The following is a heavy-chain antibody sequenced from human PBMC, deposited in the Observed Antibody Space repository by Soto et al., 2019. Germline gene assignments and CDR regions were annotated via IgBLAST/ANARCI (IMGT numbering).Heavy chain of an antibody. CDR3: ARERPPRYDWFDP. CDR2: INHSGST. J-gene: IGHJ5*02. CDR1: GGSFSGYY. D-gene: IGHD1-20*01. V-gene: IGHV4-34*01. Sequence: SGTLSLTCAVYGGSFSGYYWSWIRQPPGKGLEWIGEINHSGSTNYNPSLKSRVTISVDTSKNQFSLKLSSVTAADTAVYYCARERPPRYDWFDPWGQGTLVTVSS.